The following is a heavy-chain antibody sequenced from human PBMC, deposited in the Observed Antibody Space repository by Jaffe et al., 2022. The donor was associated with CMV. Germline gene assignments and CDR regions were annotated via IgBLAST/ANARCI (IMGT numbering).Heavy chain of an antibody. J-gene: IGHJ4*02. Sequence: EVQLVESGGGLVKPGGSLRLSCAASGFTFSACSMNWVRQAPGKGLEWVSSISPGSDSFYYADSVKGRFTISRDNAGSSLFLQMNNLRAEDTAVYYCVKSFYFWGSYPPGEFGTVDYWGQGTLVTVSS. CDR1: GFTFSACS. CDR3: VKSFYFWGSYPPGEFGTVDY. V-gene: IGHV3-21*01. D-gene: IGHD3-16*01. CDR2: ISPGSDSF.